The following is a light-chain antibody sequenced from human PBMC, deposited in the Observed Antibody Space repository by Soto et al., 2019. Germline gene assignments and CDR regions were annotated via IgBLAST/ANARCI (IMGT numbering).Light chain of an antibody. CDR1: QSISTY. Sequence: DIQMTQSPSTLSASVGDRGAITCRASQSISTYLAWYQQKPRKPPKLLIYEESTLHSGVPSRFSGRKSGTQFPLTIDSLQHEDFATYYCQQVKTHPRTFGGGTKVDIK. J-gene: IGKJ4*01. CDR3: QQVKTHPRT. V-gene: IGKV1-5*01. CDR2: EES.